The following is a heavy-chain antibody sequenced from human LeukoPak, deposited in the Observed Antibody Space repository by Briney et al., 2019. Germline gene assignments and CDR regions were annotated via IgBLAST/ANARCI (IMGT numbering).Heavy chain of an antibody. CDR1: GFTFSSYA. J-gene: IGHJ5*02. D-gene: IGHD3-3*01. V-gene: IGHV3-30-3*02. CDR2: ISYGGRNK. Sequence: PGGSLRLSCAASGFTFSSYAMHWVRQAPGKGLEWVAVISYGGRNKYYADSVKGRFTISRDNSKNTLYLQMNSLTADDTAVYYCAKDRMISEWLYGFDHWGRGTLVTVSS. CDR3: AKDRMISEWLYGFDH.